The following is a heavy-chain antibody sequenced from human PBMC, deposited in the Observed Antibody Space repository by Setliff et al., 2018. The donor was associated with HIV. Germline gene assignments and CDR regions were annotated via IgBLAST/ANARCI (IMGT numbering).Heavy chain of an antibody. CDR3: ARVRYCSGGSCYGGEYWFDP. Sequence: ASVKVSCKASGYTFTGYYMHWVRQAPGQGLEWMGWINPNSGGTNYAQSFQDRVTMTRDTSTSTVYMELSSLRSEDTAVYYCARVRYCSGGSCYGGEYWFDPWGQGTLVTVSS. J-gene: IGHJ5*02. V-gene: IGHV1-2*02. CDR1: GYTFTGYY. D-gene: IGHD2-15*01. CDR2: INPNSGGT.